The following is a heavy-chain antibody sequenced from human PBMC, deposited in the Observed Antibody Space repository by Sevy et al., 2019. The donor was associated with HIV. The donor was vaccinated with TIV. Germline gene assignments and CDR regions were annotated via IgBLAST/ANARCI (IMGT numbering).Heavy chain of an antibody. CDR3: SREAGVVVVVAANQFDY. CDR1: GFSFGEYA. J-gene: IGHJ4*02. V-gene: IGHV3-49*03. D-gene: IGHD2-15*01. CDR2: IRGKAFGGTT. Sequence: GWSLRLSCSASGFSFGEYAMSWFRQAPGKGLEWVAFIRGKAFGGTTEYAASVKGRFTISRDDSKSIAYLQMISLKTEDTAVYYCSREAGVVVVVAANQFDYWGQGTLVTVSS.